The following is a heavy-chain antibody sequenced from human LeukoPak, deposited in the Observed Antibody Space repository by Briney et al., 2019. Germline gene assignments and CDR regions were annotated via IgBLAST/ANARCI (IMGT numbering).Heavy chain of an antibody. CDR1: GYTFTDYD. CDR2: INPNSGGT. J-gene: IGHJ4*02. CDR3: ARVKTMIIVVSLFDY. V-gene: IGHV1-2*02. Sequence: ASVKVSCKTSGYTFTDYDITWVRQAPGQGLEWMGWINPNSGGTNYAQQFQGRLTMTRDTSISTAYMELSRLRSDDTAVYYCARVKTMIIVVSLFDYWGQGTLVTVSS. D-gene: IGHD3-22*01.